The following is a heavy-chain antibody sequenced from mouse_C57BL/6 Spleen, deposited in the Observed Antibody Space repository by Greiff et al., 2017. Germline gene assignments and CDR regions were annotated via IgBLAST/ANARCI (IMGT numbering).Heavy chain of an antibody. CDR1: GYTFTSYD. D-gene: IGHD2-4*01. J-gene: IGHJ4*01. V-gene: IGHV1-85*01. Sequence: VQLEQSGPELVKPGASVKLSCKASGYTFTSYDINWVKQRPGKGLEWIGWICPGAGSTKYNEKFKGKAALTVATSSSTAYMELHILTSKDAAVYFCARGIYYDCGTAMDYWGQGTSVTVSS. CDR3: ARGIYYDCGTAMDY. CDR2: ICPGAGST.